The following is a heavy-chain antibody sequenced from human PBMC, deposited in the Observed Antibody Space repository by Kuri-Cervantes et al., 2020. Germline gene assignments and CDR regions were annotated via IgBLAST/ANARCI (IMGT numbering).Heavy chain of an antibody. CDR1: GFTFSSYS. D-gene: IGHD3-9*01. CDR2: ISSSSSYI. J-gene: IGHJ4*02. CDR3: ARDANVRYFDWSHFDY. V-gene: IGHV3-21*01. Sequence: GGSLRLSCAASGFTFSSYSMNWVRQAPGKGLEWVSSISSSSSYIYYADSVKGRFTISRDNAKNSLYPQMNSLRAEDTAVYYCARDANVRYFDWSHFDYWGQGTLVTVSS.